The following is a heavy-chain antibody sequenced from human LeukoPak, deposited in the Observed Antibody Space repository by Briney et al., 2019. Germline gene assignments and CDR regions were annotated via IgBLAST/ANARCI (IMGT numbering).Heavy chain of an antibody. J-gene: IGHJ4*02. Sequence: ASVKVSCKASGYTFTGFYMHWVRQAPGQGLEWMGWINPKSGGTNYAQHFQGRVTMTSDTSINTAYMEVSSLRFDDTALYYCGRVAASGTAHWGQGTLVTVSS. CDR3: GRVAASGTAH. D-gene: IGHD6-13*01. CDR1: GYTFTGFY. V-gene: IGHV1-2*02. CDR2: INPKSGGT.